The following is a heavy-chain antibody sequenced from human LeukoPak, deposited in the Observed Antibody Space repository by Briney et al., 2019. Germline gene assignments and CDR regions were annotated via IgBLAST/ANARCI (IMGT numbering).Heavy chain of an antibody. Sequence: GGSLRLSCAASGFAFSSHWMHWVRQVPGKGLVWLSRINSDGSNTIYADSVEGRFTISRDNVKNTLYLQMNSLRAEDTAVYYCTRDLMGFDYGDKGGNYWGQGTLVSVSS. CDR1: GFAFSSHW. CDR2: INSDGSNT. D-gene: IGHD4-23*01. J-gene: IGHJ4*02. V-gene: IGHV3-74*01. CDR3: TRDLMGFDYGDKGGNY.